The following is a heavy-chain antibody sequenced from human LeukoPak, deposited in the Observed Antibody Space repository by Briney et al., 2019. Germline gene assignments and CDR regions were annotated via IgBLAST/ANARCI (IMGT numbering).Heavy chain of an antibody. CDR3: ARDRAWNYFDY. D-gene: IGHD3-3*01. J-gene: IGHJ4*02. CDR1: GFTFSRHG. CDR2: ISNNGSRK. Sequence: GGSLRLSCAPSGFTFSRHGMHWVRQAPGKGLEWVAIISNNGSRKYYAHSVEGRFTISRDNSKNTLYLQMDSLRAEDTAVYYCARDRAWNYFDYWGQGTLVTVSS. V-gene: IGHV3-30*03.